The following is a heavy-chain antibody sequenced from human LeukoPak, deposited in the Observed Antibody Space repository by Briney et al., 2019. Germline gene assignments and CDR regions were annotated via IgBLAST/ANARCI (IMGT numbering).Heavy chain of an antibody. CDR2: IKQDGSEK. J-gene: IGHJ4*02. CDR1: GFTFSSYW. V-gene: IGHV3-7*01. D-gene: IGHD2-8*01. CDR3: ARDRPIMLYYFDY. Sequence: PGGSLRLSCAASGFTFSSYWMSWVRQAPGKGLEWVANIKQDGSEKYYVDSVKGRFTISRDNAKNSLYLQMNSLRAEDTAVYYRARDRPIMLYYFDYWGQGTLVTVSS.